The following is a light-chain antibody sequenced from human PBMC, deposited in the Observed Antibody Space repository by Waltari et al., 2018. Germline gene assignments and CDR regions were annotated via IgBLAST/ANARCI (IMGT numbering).Light chain of an antibody. CDR1: SSDVGGYNY. Sequence: QSALTQPRSVSGSPGQPVTISCTGTSSDVGGYNYVSWYQHHPGKAPKLMIYDVSKKPSGGPDRCAGYKSGNTDSRTISVLQAEDEADYYCCSYAGSNSWVFGGGTKLTVL. CDR2: DVS. J-gene: IGLJ3*02. CDR3: CSYAGSNSWV. V-gene: IGLV2-11*01.